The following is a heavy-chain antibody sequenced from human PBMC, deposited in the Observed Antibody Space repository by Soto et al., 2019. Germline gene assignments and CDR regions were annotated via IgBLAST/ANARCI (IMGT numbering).Heavy chain of an antibody. J-gene: IGHJ6*02. Sequence: GASVKVSCKASGGTFSSYAISWVRQAPGQGLEWMGGIIPIFGTANYAQKFQGRVTMTRDTSISTAYMELSRLRSDDTAVYYCARNMRSTMIYYYGMDVWGQGTTVTV. CDR1: GGTFSSYA. V-gene: IGHV1-69*05. CDR3: ARNMRSTMIYYYGMDV. D-gene: IGHD3-22*01. CDR2: IIPIFGTA.